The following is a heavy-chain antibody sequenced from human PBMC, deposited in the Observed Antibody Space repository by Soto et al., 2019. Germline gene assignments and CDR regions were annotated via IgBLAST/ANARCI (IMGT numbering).Heavy chain of an antibody. CDR2: IIPKFGTT. V-gene: IGHV1-69*13. CDR1: GGTFSTYG. CDR3: AREFDPYYGGNSLSLDY. Sequence: QVQLVQSGAEVKKPGSSVKVSCKASGGTFSTYGMNWVRLAPGQGLEWMGGIIPKFGTTNYAQKFQGRVTITADESTNIAYMELNDLSSEDTAVYFCAREFDPYYGGNSLSLDYWGQGTLVTVSS. D-gene: IGHD4-17*01. J-gene: IGHJ4*02.